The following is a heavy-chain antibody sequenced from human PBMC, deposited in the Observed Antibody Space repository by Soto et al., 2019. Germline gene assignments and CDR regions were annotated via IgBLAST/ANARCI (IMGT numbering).Heavy chain of an antibody. J-gene: IGHJ5*02. CDR2: ISAYNGNT. Sequence: QVQLVQSGAEVKKPGASVKVSCKASGYTFTSYGISWLRQAPGQGLEWMGWISAYNGNTNYAQKLQGRVTMTTDTSTSTAYMELRSLRSDDTAVYYCARTGEYYDILTGYYKNSWFDPWGQGTLVTVSS. CDR3: ARTGEYYDILTGYYKNSWFDP. CDR1: GYTFTSYG. V-gene: IGHV1-18*01. D-gene: IGHD3-9*01.